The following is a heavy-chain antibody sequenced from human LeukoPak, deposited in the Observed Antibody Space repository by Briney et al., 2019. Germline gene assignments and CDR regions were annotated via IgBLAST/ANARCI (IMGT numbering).Heavy chain of an antibody. CDR2: ISYDGSNK. D-gene: IGHD6-19*01. Sequence: GGSLRLSCAASGFTFSSYAMHWVRQAPGKGLERVAVISYDGSNKYYADSVKGRFTISRDNSKNTLYLQMNSLRAEDTAVYYCARVAVAGTNLYFDYWGQGTLVTVSS. V-gene: IGHV3-30*04. J-gene: IGHJ4*02. CDR1: GFTFSSYA. CDR3: ARVAVAGTNLYFDY.